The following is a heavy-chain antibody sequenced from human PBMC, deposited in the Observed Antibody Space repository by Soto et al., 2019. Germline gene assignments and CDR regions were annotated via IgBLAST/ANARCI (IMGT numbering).Heavy chain of an antibody. CDR1: GFTFSSYA. CDR2: ISGSGGST. J-gene: IGHJ3*02. D-gene: IGHD2-15*01. CDR3: ARDRFTPRGVVVVAAAHDAFDI. Sequence: PGGSLRLSCAASGFTFSSYAMSWVRQAPGKGLEWVSAISGSGGSTYYADSVKGRFTISRDNSKNTLYLQMNSLKASDTAMYYCARDRFTPRGVVVVAAAHDAFDIWGQGTMVTVSS. V-gene: IGHV3-23*01.